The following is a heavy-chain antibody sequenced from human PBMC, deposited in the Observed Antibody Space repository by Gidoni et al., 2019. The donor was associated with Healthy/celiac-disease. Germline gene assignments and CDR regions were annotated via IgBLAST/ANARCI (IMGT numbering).Heavy chain of an antibody. CDR1: GYSFTSYW. J-gene: IGHJ6*02. D-gene: IGHD5-18*01. Sequence: EVQLVQSGAEVKKPGESLRISCKGSGYSFTSYWISWVRQMPGKGLEWMGRIDPSDSYTNYSPSFQGHVTISADKSISTAYLQWSSLKASDTAMYYCARPPIRGYSYEAVVMDVWGQGTTVTVSS. V-gene: IGHV5-10-1*03. CDR3: ARPPIRGYSYEAVVMDV. CDR2: IDPSDSYT.